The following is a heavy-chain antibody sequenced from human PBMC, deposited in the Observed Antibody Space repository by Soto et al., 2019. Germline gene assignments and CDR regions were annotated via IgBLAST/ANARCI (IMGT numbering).Heavy chain of an antibody. CDR2: ISGSTGKT. Sequence: GGCLRLSCAARGFTFRTYAMSWVRQAPGKGLEWVSVISGSTGKTYYADSVKGRFTISRDNSKNTLSPQMNSLRGEDTAVYFCAKNRGSGSPYYYNMEVWGQGTMVTVSS. CDR3: AKNRGSGSPYYYNMEV. J-gene: IGHJ6*02. V-gene: IGHV3-23*01. D-gene: IGHD3-10*01. CDR1: GFTFRTYA.